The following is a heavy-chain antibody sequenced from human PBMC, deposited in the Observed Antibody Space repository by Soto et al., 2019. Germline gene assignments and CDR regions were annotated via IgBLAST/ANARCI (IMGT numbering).Heavy chain of an antibody. V-gene: IGHV4-31*03. Sequence: SETLSLTCTVSGASISSGGYYWGWIRQHPGKGLEWIGFICYIGTSYYNPSLESRITLSVDTSKNHFSLNLTSVTAADTAVYYCARVLRDVLSDRYYWYFDLWGRGTLVTVSS. CDR2: ICYIGTS. J-gene: IGHJ2*01. CDR1: GASISSGGYY. D-gene: IGHD3-16*02. CDR3: ARVLRDVLSDRYYWYFDL.